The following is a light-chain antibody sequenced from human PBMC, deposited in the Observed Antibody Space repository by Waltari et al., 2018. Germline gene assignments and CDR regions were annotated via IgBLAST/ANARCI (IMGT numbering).Light chain of an antibody. J-gene: IGKJ1*01. Sequence: DIQMTQSPSSVSASVGDRVTITCRASQGISNWLAWYQQKPGKAPKLLIYSASILQTGVPSRFSGSASGTDFTLTISNLQPEDFATYFCQQGNSFPPTFGQGTKVEVK. CDR3: QQGNSFPPT. V-gene: IGKV1-12*01. CDR2: SAS. CDR1: QGISNW.